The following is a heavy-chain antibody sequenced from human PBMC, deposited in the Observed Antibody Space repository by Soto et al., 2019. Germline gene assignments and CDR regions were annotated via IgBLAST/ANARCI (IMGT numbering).Heavy chain of an antibody. V-gene: IGHV4-59*01. Sequence: LSLTCSVSNVSISSSYWNWLRQAPGKGLEWIGFVYYTGITKYNPSLKSRVTISMDTSRNEFSLRLTSVTTADTGSYFCARDFAGRGPFDPWGPGTLVTVSS. CDR3: ARDFAGRGPFDP. D-gene: IGHD3-10*01. CDR2: VYYTGIT. CDR1: NVSISSSY. J-gene: IGHJ5*01.